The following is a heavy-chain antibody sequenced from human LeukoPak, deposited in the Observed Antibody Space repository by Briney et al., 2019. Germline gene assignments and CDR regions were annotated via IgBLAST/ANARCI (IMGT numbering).Heavy chain of an antibody. CDR1: GGSISSSSYY. CDR3: ARQPAYSSGGDY. D-gene: IGHD6-19*01. Sequence: PSETLSLTCTVSGGSISSSSYYWGWIRQPPGKGLEWIGSIYYSGSTYYNPSLKSRVTISVDTSKNQFSLKLSSVTAADTAVYYCARQPAYSSGGDYWGQGTLVTVS. CDR2: IYYSGST. V-gene: IGHV4-39*07. J-gene: IGHJ4*02.